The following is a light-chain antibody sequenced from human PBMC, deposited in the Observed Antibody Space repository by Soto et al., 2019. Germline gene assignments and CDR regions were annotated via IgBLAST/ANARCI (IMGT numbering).Light chain of an antibody. CDR2: EVS. Sequence: QSALTQPPSASGSPGQSVTISWTGTSSDVGGYNYVSWYQQHPGKAPKLMIYEVSKRPSGVPDRLSGSKSGNTASLTVSGLQAEDEADYYCSSYAGSNIWVFGGGTKVTGL. CDR3: SSYAGSNIWV. CDR1: SSDVGGYNY. J-gene: IGLJ3*02. V-gene: IGLV2-8*01.